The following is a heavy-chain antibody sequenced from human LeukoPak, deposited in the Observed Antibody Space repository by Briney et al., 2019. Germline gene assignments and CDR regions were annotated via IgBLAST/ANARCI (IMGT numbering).Heavy chain of an antibody. CDR3: VRAFGGYDSQRFYYNMDV. CDR2: IHGSASYN. D-gene: IGHD5-12*01. CDR1: GFTVSNYY. J-gene: IGHJ6*03. V-gene: IGHV3-21*06. Sequence: GGSLRLSCAASGFTVSNYYLNWVRQAPGKGLEWVSCIHGSASYNYYADSVKGRFTISRDSAKNSLYLEMSSLRVEDTAVYYCVRAFGGYDSQRFYYNMDVWGKGTTVTVSS.